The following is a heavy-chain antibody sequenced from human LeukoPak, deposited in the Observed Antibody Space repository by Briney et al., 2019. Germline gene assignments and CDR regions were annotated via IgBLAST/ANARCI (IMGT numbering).Heavy chain of an antibody. J-gene: IGHJ6*02. CDR2: ISYDGSNK. CDR3: ARVRATTPPLGMDV. V-gene: IGHV3-30-3*01. Sequence: GRSLRLSCAASGFTFSSYAMHWVRQAPGKGLEWVAVISYDGSNKYYADSVKGRFTISRDNSKNTLYLQMNSLRAEDTAVYYCARVRATTPPLGMDVWGQGTTVTVSS. CDR1: GFTFSSYA. D-gene: IGHD1/OR15-1a*01.